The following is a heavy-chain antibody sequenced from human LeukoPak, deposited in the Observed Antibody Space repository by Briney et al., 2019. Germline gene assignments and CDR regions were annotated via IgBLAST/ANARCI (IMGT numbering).Heavy chain of an antibody. CDR3: ARSTYDYVWGSYRFIDY. CDR2: IFTRGST. CDR1: GSSGSYY. J-gene: IGHJ4*02. V-gene: IGHV4-61*02. D-gene: IGHD3-16*02. Sequence: SETLSLTCTVSGSSGSYYWSWIRQPAGKGLEWIGRIFTRGSTNYNPSLKSRVTISIDTSKNQFSLKLSSVTAADTAVYYCARSTYDYVWGSYRFIDYWGQGTLVTVSS.